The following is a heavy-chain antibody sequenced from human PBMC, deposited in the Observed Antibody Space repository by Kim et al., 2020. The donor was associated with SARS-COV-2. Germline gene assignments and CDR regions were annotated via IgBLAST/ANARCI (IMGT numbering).Heavy chain of an antibody. J-gene: IGHJ4*02. CDR2: IYYSGST. D-gene: IGHD1-1*01. CDR1: GGSISSYY. CDR3: ARESWPLQRSFDY. V-gene: IGHV4-59*01. Sequence: SETLSLTCTVSGGSISSYYWSWIRQPPGKGLEWIGYIYYSGSTNYNPSLKSRVTISVDTSKNQFSLKLSSVTAADTAVYYCARESWPLQRSFDYWGQGTLVTVSS.